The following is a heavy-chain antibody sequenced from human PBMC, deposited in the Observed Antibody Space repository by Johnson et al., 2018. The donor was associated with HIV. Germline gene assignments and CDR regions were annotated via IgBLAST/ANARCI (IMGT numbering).Heavy chain of an antibody. Sequence: VQLVESGGGLVQPGGSRRLSCAASGFIFRSSAMSWVRQAPGKGLEWVSGISWNSGSIGYADSVKGRFTISRDNAKNSLYLQMNSLRPEDTAVYYCVRGGQWGATDAFDVWGQGTMVTVSS. CDR3: VRGGQWGATDAFDV. J-gene: IGHJ3*01. CDR2: ISWNSGSI. D-gene: IGHD6-19*01. V-gene: IGHV3-9*01. CDR1: GFIFRSSA.